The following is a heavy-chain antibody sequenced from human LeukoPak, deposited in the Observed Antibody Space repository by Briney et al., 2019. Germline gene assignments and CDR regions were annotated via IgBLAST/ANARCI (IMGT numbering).Heavy chain of an antibody. Sequence: PSETLSLTCTVSGVSISSGSYYWSWIRQPAGKGLEWIGRIYTSGSTNYNPSLKSRFTISVERAKNQFSLKLSSVTAADTAVYYCAGMVRGAPFDYWGQGTLVTVSS. J-gene: IGHJ4*02. CDR2: IYTSGST. CDR1: GVSISSGSYY. D-gene: IGHD3-10*01. V-gene: IGHV4-61*02. CDR3: AGMVRGAPFDY.